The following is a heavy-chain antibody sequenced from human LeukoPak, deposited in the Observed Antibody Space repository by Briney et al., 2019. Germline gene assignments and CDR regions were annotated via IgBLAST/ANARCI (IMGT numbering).Heavy chain of an antibody. CDR2: IYYSGST. CDR3: ARVQYDILTGGYYYYGMDV. Sequence: SETLSLTCTVSGGSISSGGYYWSWIRQHPGKGLEWIGYIYYSGSTYYNPSLKSRVTISVDTSKNQFSLKLSSVTAADTAVYYCARVQYDILTGGYYYYGMDVWGQGTTVTVSS. D-gene: IGHD3-9*01. J-gene: IGHJ6*02. CDR1: GGSISSGGYY. V-gene: IGHV4-31*03.